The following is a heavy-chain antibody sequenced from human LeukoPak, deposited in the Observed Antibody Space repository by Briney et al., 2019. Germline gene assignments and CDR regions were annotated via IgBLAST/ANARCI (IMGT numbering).Heavy chain of an antibody. CDR3: ARVWSIVGATTGYYYYGMDV. D-gene: IGHD1-26*01. V-gene: IGHV1-2*02. J-gene: IGHJ6*02. CDR2: INPHSSGT. CDR1: GYTFTGYY. Sequence: ASVKVSCKASGYTFTGYYMHWVRQAPGQGLEWMGWINPHSSGTNCAQKFQGRVTMTRDTSISTAYMELSRLRSDDTAVYYCARVWSIVGATTGYYYYGMDVWGQGTTVTVSS.